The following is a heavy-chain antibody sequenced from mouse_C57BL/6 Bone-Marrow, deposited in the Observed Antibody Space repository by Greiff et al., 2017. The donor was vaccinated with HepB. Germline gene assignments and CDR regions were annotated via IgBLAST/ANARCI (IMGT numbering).Heavy chain of an antibody. CDR2: IHPNSGST. CDR3: ARLGDY. Sequence: QVQLQQPGAELVKPGASVKLSCKASGYTFTSYWMHWVKQRPGQGLEWIGMIHPNSGSTNYNEKFKSKATLTVDKSSSTSYIQLSSLTSEDSAVYYCARLGDYWGQGTSVPVSS. CDR1: GYTFTSYW. V-gene: IGHV1-64*01. J-gene: IGHJ4*01. D-gene: IGHD4-1*01.